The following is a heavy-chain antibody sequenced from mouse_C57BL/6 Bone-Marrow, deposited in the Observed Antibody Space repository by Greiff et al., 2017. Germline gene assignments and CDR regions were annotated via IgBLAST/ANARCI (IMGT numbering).Heavy chain of an antibody. CDR3: ARRRLRRGWYFDV. Sequence: EVQGVESGPELVKPGASVKMSCKASGYTFTDYNMHWVKQSHGKSLEWIGYINPNNGGTSYNQKFKGKATLTVNKSSSTAYMELRSLTSEDSAVYYGARRRLRRGWYFDVWGTGTTVTVTS. D-gene: IGHD2-4*01. CDR1: GYTFTDYN. V-gene: IGHV1-22*01. J-gene: IGHJ1*03. CDR2: INPNNGGT.